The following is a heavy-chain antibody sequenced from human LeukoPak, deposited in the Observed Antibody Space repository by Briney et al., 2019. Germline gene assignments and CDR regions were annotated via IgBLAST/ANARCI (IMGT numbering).Heavy chain of an antibody. CDR3: ARDRPPLTGFDP. D-gene: IGHD2-8*02. CDR1: GGSISNYY. V-gene: IGHV4-59*01. CDR2: IYYSGST. J-gene: IGHJ5*02. Sequence: SETPSLTCTVSGGSISNYYWSWIRQPPGKGLEWIGYIYYSGSTNYNPSLKSRVAISGDRSKNQFSLKLSSVTAADTAVYYCARDRPPLTGFDPWGQGTLVTVSS.